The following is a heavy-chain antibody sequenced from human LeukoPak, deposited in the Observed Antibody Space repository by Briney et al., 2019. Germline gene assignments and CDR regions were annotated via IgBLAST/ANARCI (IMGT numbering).Heavy chain of an antibody. J-gene: IGHJ3*02. CDR3: AAGTPNIVAHDAFDI. D-gene: IGHD5-12*01. Sequence: GGSVNVSCKASGFTFTSSAMQWVRQARGQRLEWIGWIVVGSGNTNYAQKFQERVTITRDMSTSTAYMELSSLRSEDTAVYYCAAGTPNIVAHDAFDIWGQGTIVTVSS. CDR1: GFTFTSSA. V-gene: IGHV1-58*02. CDR2: IVVGSGNT.